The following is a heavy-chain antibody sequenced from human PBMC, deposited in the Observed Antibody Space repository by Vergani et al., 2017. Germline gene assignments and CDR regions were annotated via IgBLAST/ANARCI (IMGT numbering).Heavy chain of an antibody. J-gene: IGHJ6*03. V-gene: IGHV3-11*01. CDR1: GFTFSDYY. CDR3: ARCRVGLWFGELSPDYYMDV. CDR2: ISSSGSTI. Sequence: QVQLVESGGGLVKPGGSLRLSCAASGFTFSDYYMSWIRQAPGKGLEWVSYISSSGSTIYYADSVKGRFTISRDNAKNSLYLQMNSLRAEDTAVYYCARCRVGLWFGELSPDYYMDVWGKGTTVTVSS. D-gene: IGHD3-10*01.